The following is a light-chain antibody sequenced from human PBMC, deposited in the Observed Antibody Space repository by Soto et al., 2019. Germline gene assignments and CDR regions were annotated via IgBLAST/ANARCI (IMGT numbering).Light chain of an antibody. CDR2: GNS. J-gene: IGLJ1*01. CDR1: SSNIGAGYD. CDR3: KSYDSSLSGFYV. V-gene: IGLV1-40*01. Sequence: QSVLTQPPSVSGAPGQRVTISCTGSSSNIGAGYDVHWYQQLPGTAPKVLIYGNSNRPSGVPDRFSGSKSGTSASLAITGLQAEDEADYYCKSYDSSLSGFYVFGTGTKVTVL.